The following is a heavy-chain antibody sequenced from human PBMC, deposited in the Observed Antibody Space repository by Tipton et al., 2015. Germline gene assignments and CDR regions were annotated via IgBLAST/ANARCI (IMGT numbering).Heavy chain of an antibody. J-gene: IGHJ4*02. Sequence: TLSLTCSVSGDSISSSNWWSWVRQPPGKGLEWIGEIHHGGSTNYNPSLKSRVTMSVDTSKNQFSPHLSSVTAADTAVYYCAREVWYYDSSGYDYWGQGTLVTVSS. CDR1: GDSISSSNW. D-gene: IGHD3-22*01. CDR3: AREVWYYDSSGYDY. CDR2: IHHGGST. V-gene: IGHV4-4*02.